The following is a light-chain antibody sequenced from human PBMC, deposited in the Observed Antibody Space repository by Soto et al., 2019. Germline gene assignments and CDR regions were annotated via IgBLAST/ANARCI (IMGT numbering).Light chain of an antibody. J-gene: IGKJ1*01. CDR2: DAS. V-gene: IGKV1-5*01. Sequence: DIQMTQAPSTLSASVGDRVTITYRASQSISTWLAWYQQKPWNAPKLLIFDASNLESGVPSRFSGSGSGTEFTLTIDSLQPDDFATYYCQQYNSDSRTFGQGTELYIK. CDR1: QSISTW. CDR3: QQYNSDSRT.